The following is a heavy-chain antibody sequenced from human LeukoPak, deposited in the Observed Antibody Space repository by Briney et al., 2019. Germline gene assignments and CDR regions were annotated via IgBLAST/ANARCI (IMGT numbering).Heavy chain of an antibody. CDR1: GGTFSSYA. CDR2: NIPLFGPA. J-gene: IGHJ5*02. D-gene: IGHD1-14*01. V-gene: IGHV1-69*13. Sequence: ASVKLSCKASGGTFSSYAISWVRHAPGQGLEWRGGNIPLFGPAHYAQKFQGRVRITAHEHTSTAYMELSSLRSEDTAVYYCARDLNPESGYGWFDPWGQGTLVTVSS. CDR3: ARDLNPESGYGWFDP.